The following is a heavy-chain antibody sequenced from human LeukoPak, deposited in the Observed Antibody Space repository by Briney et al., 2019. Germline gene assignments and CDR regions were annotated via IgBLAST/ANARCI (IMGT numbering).Heavy chain of an antibody. J-gene: IGHJ5*02. CDR1: GYTFTSYA. CDR3: ARDPFSCGGGTCYPLGWFDP. D-gene: IGHD2-15*01. V-gene: IGHV1-3*01. Sequence: ASVNVSCKASGYTFTSYAMHWVRQAPGQRLEWMGWINAGDGNTKYSQKLQGRVTITRDTSASIVYMELSSLRSEDTAVYYCARDPFSCGGGTCYPLGWFDPWGQGTLVTVSS. CDR2: INAGDGNT.